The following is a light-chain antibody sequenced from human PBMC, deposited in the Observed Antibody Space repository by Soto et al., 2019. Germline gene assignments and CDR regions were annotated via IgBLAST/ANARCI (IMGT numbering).Light chain of an antibody. CDR2: GAS. V-gene: IGKV3-15*01. CDR3: QQYNNWPLT. J-gene: IGKJ2*01. CDR1: QSVSSN. Sequence: EIVMTQSPATLSVSPGERATLSCRASQSVSSNLAWYQQKPGQVPSLLIYGASTRATGIPAGFSGSGSGTEFTLTISSLQSEDFAVYYCQQYNNWPLTFGQGTKLEIK.